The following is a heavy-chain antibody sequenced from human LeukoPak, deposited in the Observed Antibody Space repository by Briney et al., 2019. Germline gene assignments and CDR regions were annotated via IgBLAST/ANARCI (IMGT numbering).Heavy chain of an antibody. V-gene: IGHV4-61*02. CDR1: GGSISGRSYY. CDR2: IYTSGST. J-gene: IGHJ4*02. CDR3: ARDHIWFGELLGFDY. D-gene: IGHD3-10*01. Sequence: SETLSLTCSVSGGSISGRSYYWSWIRQPAGKGLEWIGRIYTSGSTNYNPSLKSRVTMSVDTSKNQFSLKLSSVTAADTAVYYCARDHIWFGELLGFDYWGQGTLVTVSS.